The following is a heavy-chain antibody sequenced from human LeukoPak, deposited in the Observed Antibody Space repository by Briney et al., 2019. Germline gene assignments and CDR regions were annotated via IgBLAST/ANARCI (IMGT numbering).Heavy chain of an antibody. D-gene: IGHD4/OR15-4a*01. Sequence: GGSLRLSCAASRFAFSDFAMSWVRQAPGKGLEWVSAVTNSGNTTYYADSVKGRFTISKDNSKGTLHLQLNSLRAEDTAIYFCARHRNFGANFAIDYWGQGTLVTVSS. V-gene: IGHV3-23*01. CDR1: RFAFSDFA. J-gene: IGHJ4*02. CDR3: ARHRNFGANFAIDY. CDR2: VTNSGNTT.